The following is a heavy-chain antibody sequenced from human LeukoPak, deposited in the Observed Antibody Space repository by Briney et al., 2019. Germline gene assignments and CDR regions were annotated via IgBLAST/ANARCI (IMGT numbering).Heavy chain of an antibody. V-gene: IGHV4-59*08. J-gene: IGHJ4*02. D-gene: IGHD3-10*01. CDR1: GFTVSSNY. CDR3: ASFYGSGSYQFDY. Sequence: GSLRLSCAASGFTVSSNYMSWIRQPPGKGLEWIGYIYYSGSTNYNPSLKSRVTISVDTSKNQFSLKLSSVTAADTAVYYCASFYGSGSYQFDYWGQGTLVTVSS. CDR2: IYYSGST.